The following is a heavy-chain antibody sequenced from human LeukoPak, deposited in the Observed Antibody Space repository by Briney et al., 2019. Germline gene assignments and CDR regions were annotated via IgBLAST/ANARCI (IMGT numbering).Heavy chain of an antibody. V-gene: IGHV3-33*06. D-gene: IGHD6-19*01. J-gene: IGHJ6*03. Sequence: GGSLGLSCAASGFTFSSYGMHWVRQAPGKGLEWVAVIWYDGSNKYYADSVKGRFTISRDNSKNTLYLQMNSLRAEDTAVYYCAKEGYSSGWYYYYYMDVWGKGTTVTVSS. CDR1: GFTFSSYG. CDR3: AKEGYSSGWYYYYYMDV. CDR2: IWYDGSNK.